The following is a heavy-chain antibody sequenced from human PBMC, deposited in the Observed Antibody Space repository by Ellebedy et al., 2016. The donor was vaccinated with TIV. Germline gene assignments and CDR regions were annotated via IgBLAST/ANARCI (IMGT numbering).Heavy chain of an antibody. Sequence: SVKVSCXASGGTFSSYAISWVRQAPGQGLEWMGRIIPILGIANYAQKFQGRVTITADKSTSTAYMELSSLRSDDTAVYYCARRGYSYGHYYFDYWGQGTLVTVSS. V-gene: IGHV1-69*04. D-gene: IGHD5-18*01. CDR1: GGTFSSYA. CDR3: ARRGYSYGHYYFDY. CDR2: IIPILGIA. J-gene: IGHJ4*02.